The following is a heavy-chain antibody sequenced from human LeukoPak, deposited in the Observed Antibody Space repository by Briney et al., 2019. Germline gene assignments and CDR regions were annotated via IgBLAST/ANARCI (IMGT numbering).Heavy chain of an antibody. D-gene: IGHD3-22*01. V-gene: IGHV4-38-2*02. CDR3: ARFEYDSSGYYVRY. Sequence: PSETLSLTCTVSGYSISSGYYWGWIRQPPGKGLEWIGSIYHSGSTYYNPSLKSRVTISVDTSKNQFSLKLSSVTAADTAVYYCARFEYDSSGYYVRYWGQGTLVTVSS. CDR2: IYHSGST. CDR1: GYSISSGYY. J-gene: IGHJ4*02.